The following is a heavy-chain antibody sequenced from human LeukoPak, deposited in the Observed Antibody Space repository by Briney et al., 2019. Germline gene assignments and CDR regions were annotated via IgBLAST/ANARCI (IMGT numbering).Heavy chain of an antibody. J-gene: IGHJ5*02. CDR1: GGSISSTTYY. D-gene: IGHD2-2*01. V-gene: IGHV4-39*01. CDR2: IYYSGNT. CDR3: ARRLTQYDCFDP. Sequence: KTSETLSLTCIVSGGSISSTTYYWGWIRQPPGKRLEWIGSIYYSGNTYYNPSLKSRVTISIDTSKNQFSLHLNSVTPEDTAVYYCARRLTQYDCFDPWGQGILVTVSS.